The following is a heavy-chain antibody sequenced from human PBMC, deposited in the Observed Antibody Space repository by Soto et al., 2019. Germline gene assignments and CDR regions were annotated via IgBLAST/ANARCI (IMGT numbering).Heavy chain of an antibody. V-gene: IGHV1-69*12. CDR3: ALRINGAPNYYYGMDC. Sequence: QVQLVQSGAEVKKPGSSVKVSCKASGGTFSSYAINWVRQAPGQGLEWMGGIIPIFGTADYAQKFQGRVTITANESSSTAYMELSSLRSEDTAVYYCALRINGAPNYYYGMDCWGQGTTVTVSS. J-gene: IGHJ6*02. CDR2: IIPIFGTA. CDR1: GGTFSSYA. D-gene: IGHD1-20*01.